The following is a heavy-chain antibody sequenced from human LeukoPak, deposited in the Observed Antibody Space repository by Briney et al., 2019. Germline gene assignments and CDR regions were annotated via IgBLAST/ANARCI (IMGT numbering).Heavy chain of an antibody. CDR3: AARTVRGYCSGGSRHNWFDL. Sequence: SQTLSLTCTVSGGSISSGGYYWSWIHQHPGKGLEWIGYIYYSGTTYYNPSLKSRVSISVDTSKNQFSLQLSAVTAADTAVYYCAARTVRGYCSGGSRHNWFDLWGQGTLVTVSS. V-gene: IGHV4-31*03. D-gene: IGHD2-15*01. J-gene: IGHJ5*02. CDR1: GGSISSGGYY. CDR2: IYYSGTT.